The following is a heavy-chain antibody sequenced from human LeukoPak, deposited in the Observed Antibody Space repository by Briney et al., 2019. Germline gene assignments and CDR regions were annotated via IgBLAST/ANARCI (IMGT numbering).Heavy chain of an antibody. CDR2: ISYDGNDK. CDR3: ARDRDTAMGL. Sequence: GGSLRLSCAASGFTFSNYAMHWVRQAPGKGLEWVAIISYDGNDKYYTDSVKGRFTISRDKSKNTLYLQMNSLRAEDTAVYYCARDRDTAMGLWGQGTLVTVSS. J-gene: IGHJ4*02. CDR1: GFTFSNYA. V-gene: IGHV3-30-3*01. D-gene: IGHD5-18*01.